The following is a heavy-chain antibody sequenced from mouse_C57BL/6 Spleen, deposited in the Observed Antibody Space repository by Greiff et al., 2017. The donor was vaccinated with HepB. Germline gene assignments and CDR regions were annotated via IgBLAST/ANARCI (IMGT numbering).Heavy chain of an antibody. V-gene: IGHV1-64*01. CDR3: ARGYYDYGGAMDY. J-gene: IGHJ4*01. Sequence: VKLQESGAELVKPGASVKLSCKASGYTFTSYWMHWVKQRPGQGLEWIGMIHPNSGSTNYNEKFKSKATLTVDKSSSTAYMQLSSLTSEDSAVYYCARGYYDYGGAMDYWGQGTSVTVSS. CDR2: IHPNSGST. CDR1: GYTFTSYW. D-gene: IGHD2-4*01.